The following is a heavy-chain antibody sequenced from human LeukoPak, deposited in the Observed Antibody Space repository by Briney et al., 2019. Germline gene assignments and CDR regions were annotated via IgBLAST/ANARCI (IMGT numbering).Heavy chain of an antibody. Sequence: GASVKVSCKASGYTFTGYYMHWVRQAPGQGLEWMGWINPNSGGTNYAQKFQGRVTMTRDTSISTAYMELSRLRSDDTAVYYCARDEEQWLGGYYYGMDVWGQGTTVTVSS. J-gene: IGHJ6*02. CDR1: GYTFTGYY. CDR2: INPNSGGT. D-gene: IGHD6-19*01. CDR3: ARDEEQWLGGYYYGMDV. V-gene: IGHV1-2*02.